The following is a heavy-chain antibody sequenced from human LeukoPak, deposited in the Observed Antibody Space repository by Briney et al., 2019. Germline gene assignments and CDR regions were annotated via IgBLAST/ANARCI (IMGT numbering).Heavy chain of an antibody. CDR3: ARGPGGAAGVYFDY. V-gene: IGHV4-38-2*02. CDR1: GYSIRSGYY. D-gene: IGHD2-15*01. Sequence: PSETLSLTCTASGYSIRSGYYWGWIRQPPGKEMEWIGSIYHSGNTYYNPSLKSRVIMSVDTSKNQFSLKLSSVTAADTAVYYCARGPGGAAGVYFDYWGQGTLVAVSS. J-gene: IGHJ4*02. CDR2: IYHSGNT.